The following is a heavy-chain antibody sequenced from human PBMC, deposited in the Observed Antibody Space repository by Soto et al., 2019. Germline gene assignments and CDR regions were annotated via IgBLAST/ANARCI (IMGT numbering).Heavy chain of an antibody. CDR2: ISYDGSNK. J-gene: IGHJ3*02. CDR3: AKGRRGYSYGPDAFDI. D-gene: IGHD5-18*01. V-gene: IGHV3-30*18. Sequence: QVQLVESGGGVVQPGRSLRLSCAASGFTFSSYGMHWVRQAPGKGLEWVAVISYDGSNKYYADSAKGRFTISRDNSKNTLYLQMNSLRAEDTAVYYCAKGRRGYSYGPDAFDIWGQGTMVTVSS. CDR1: GFTFSSYG.